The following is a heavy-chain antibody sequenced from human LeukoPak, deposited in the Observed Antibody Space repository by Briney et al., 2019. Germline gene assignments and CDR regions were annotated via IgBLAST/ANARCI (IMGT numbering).Heavy chain of an antibody. J-gene: IGHJ6*03. V-gene: IGHV5-51*01. D-gene: IGHD1-26*01. CDR1: GYSFATYW. CDR3: ARHRRSVGGPPAHGAGYYYYYMDV. Sequence: GESLKISCKGSGYSFATYWIGWVRQMPGKGLEWMGIIYPGDSDTRYSPSFQGQVTISADKSISTAYLQWSSLKASDTAMYYCARHRRSVGGPPAHGAGYYYYYMDVWGKGTTVTVSS. CDR2: IYPGDSDT.